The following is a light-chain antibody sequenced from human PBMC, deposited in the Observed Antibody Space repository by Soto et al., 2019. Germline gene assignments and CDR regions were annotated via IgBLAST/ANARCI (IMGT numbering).Light chain of an antibody. CDR2: DAS. CDR3: QQRYSWPLT. Sequence: EIVLTQSPATLSLSPGESGTLSCRASQSVGSYLVWYQQRPGQTPRLLIYDASNRATDIPARFSGSGSGTDFTLTISSLEPEDFAGYYCQQRYSWPLTFGPGTKVDIK. V-gene: IGKV3-11*01. CDR1: QSVGSY. J-gene: IGKJ3*01.